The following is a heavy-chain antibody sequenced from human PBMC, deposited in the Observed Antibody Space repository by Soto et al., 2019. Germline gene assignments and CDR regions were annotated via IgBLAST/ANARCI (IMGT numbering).Heavy chain of an antibody. D-gene: IGHD2-15*01. V-gene: IGHV3-33*01. CDR1: GFTFNTYG. CDR2: IWYDGSIK. Sequence: GGSLRLSCAASGFTFNTYGMHWVRQAPGRGLEWVAVIWYDGSIKYYADSVKGRFTISRDNSKNTLYLQMSSLRAEDTAVYYCARIDCTGGSCRPYAYYDMDVWGQGTTVTVSS. CDR3: ARIDCTGGSCRPYAYYDMDV. J-gene: IGHJ6*02.